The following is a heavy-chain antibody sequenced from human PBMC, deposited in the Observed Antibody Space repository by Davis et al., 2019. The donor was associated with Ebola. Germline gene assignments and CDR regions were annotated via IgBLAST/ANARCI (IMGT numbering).Heavy chain of an antibody. D-gene: IGHD3-9*01. J-gene: IGHJ4*02. Sequence: SETLSLTCTVSGGSISSYYWSWIRQPPGKGLEWIGYIYYSGSTNYNPSLKSRVTISVDTSKNQFSLKPSSVTAADTAVYYCARDHDWAFDYWGQGTLVTVSS. CDR3: ARDHDWAFDY. CDR1: GGSISSYY. V-gene: IGHV4-59*01. CDR2: IYYSGST.